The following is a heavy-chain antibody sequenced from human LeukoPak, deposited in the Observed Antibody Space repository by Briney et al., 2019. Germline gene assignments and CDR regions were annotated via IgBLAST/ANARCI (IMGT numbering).Heavy chain of an antibody. V-gene: IGHV1-3*01. CDR1: GYTFTSYA. CDR2: ISAGNGNT. D-gene: IGHD3-3*01. Sequence: ASVKVSCKASGYTFTSYAIHWVRQAPEQRLEWMGWISAGNGNTKYSQNFQGRVTFISNTSATTAFMELSSLTSEDTAVYFCARGLWSAHRREYYFDSWGQGTLVTVSS. CDR3: ARGLWSAHRREYYFDS. J-gene: IGHJ4*02.